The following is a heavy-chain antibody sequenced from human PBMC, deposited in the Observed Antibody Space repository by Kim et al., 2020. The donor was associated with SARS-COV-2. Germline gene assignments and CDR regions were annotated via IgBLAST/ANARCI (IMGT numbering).Heavy chain of an antibody. D-gene: IGHD2-2*01. CDR2: INAGNGNT. V-gene: IGHV1-3*01. J-gene: IGHJ6*01. Sequence: ASVKVSCKASGYTFTSYAMHWVRQAPGQRLEWMGWINAGNGNTKYSQKFQGRVTITRDTSASTAYMVLSSLRSEDTAAHYCARDQGIYCSSTSCRSGMAV. CDR1: GYTFTSYA. CDR3: ARDQGIYCSSTSCRSGMAV.